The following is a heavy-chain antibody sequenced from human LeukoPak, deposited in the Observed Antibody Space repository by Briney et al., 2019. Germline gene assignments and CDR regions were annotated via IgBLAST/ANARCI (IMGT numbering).Heavy chain of an antibody. Sequence: ASVKVSCKASGYTVTGYYMHWVRQAPGQGLEWMGWINPNSGGTNYAQKFQDRVTMTRDTSISTAYMELSSLRSDDTAVYYCARMDPSWEWGQGTLVTVSS. V-gene: IGHV1-2*02. CDR2: INPNSGGT. D-gene: IGHD1-26*01. J-gene: IGHJ4*02. CDR3: ARMDPSWE. CDR1: GYTVTGYY.